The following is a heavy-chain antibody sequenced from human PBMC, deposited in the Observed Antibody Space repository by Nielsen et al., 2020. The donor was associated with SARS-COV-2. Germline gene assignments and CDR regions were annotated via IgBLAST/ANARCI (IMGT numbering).Heavy chain of an antibody. CDR2: IYPGDSET. Sequence: GGSLRLSCKGSGYSFTNYWIGWVRQMPGKGLEWMGIIYPGDSETRYSPSFQGQVTISADKSISTAYLQWSSLKASDTAMYYCATGEGSAMVPNWFDRWGQGTLVTVSS. J-gene: IGHJ5*02. D-gene: IGHD5-18*01. CDR3: ATGEGSAMVPNWFDR. CDR1: GYSFTNYW. V-gene: IGHV5-51*01.